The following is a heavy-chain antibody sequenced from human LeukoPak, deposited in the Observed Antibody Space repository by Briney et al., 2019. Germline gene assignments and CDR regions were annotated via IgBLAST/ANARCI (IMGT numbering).Heavy chain of an antibody. CDR3: ARHTGADYFDY. J-gene: IGHJ4*02. CDR2: IYYSGST. V-gene: IGHV4-59*08. Sequence: EPSETLSLTCTVSGGFISSYYWSWIRQPPGKGLEWIGYIYYSGSTNYNPSLKSRVTISVDTSKNQFSLKLSSVTAADTAVYYCARHTGADYFDYWGQGTLVTVSS. CDR1: GGFISSYY. D-gene: IGHD1-26*01.